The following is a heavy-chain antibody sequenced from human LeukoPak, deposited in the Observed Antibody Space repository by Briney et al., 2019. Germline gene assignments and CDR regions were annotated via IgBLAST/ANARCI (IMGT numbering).Heavy chain of an antibody. CDR1: GFDLNDYY. V-gene: IGHV3-11*05. J-gene: IGHJ3*02. CDR2: MRRGSDYK. Sequence: PGGSLRLSCVGSGFDLNDYYMAWIRQTPGKGLQRVSYMRRGSDYKVYADSVRGRFTISRDNGKNSLFLQMNSVTAEDTAIYYCARGLGVSRAFDIWGQGAMVTVSS. D-gene: IGHD3-16*02. CDR3: ARGLGVSRAFDI.